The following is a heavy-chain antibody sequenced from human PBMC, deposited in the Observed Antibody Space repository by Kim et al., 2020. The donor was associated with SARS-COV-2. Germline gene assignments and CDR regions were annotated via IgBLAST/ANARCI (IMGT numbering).Heavy chain of an antibody. CDR2: ISFDGSFI. V-gene: IGHV3-30*04. Sequence: GGSLRLSCADSGFTFSRHSMHWVRQAPGKGLEWVALISFDGSFIRYGDSVKGRFTISRDNSRNTLYLHMNSLNTGDTAVYYCARDKIGGHGAFDAWGQGTRVTVSS. CDR3: ARDKIGGHGAFDA. CDR1: GFTFSRHS. J-gene: IGHJ3*01.